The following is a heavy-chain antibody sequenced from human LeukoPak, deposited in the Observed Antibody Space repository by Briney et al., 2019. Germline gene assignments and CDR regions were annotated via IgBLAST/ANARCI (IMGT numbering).Heavy chain of an antibody. J-gene: IGHJ5*02. CDR1: GGTFSSYS. D-gene: IGHD3-16*01. CDR2: IIPISGTA. V-gene: IGHV1-69*01. CDR3: AKKSERGGP. Sequence: SVKVSCKASGGTFSSYSISWVRQAPGQGLEWMGGIIPISGTANYAQKFQGRVTITADESASTAYMELSSLRAEDTAVYYCAKKSERGGPWGQGTLVTVSS.